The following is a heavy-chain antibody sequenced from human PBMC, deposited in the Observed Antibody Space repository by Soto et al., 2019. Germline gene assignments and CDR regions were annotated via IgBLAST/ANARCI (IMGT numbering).Heavy chain of an antibody. Sequence: SVKVSFKASGGTFSSYAISWVRQAPGQGLEWMGGIIPIFGTANYAQKFQGRVTITADESTSTAYMELSSLRSEDTAVYYCARSSGRRDGYIGAFDIWGQGTMVTVSS. CDR1: GGTFSSYA. J-gene: IGHJ3*02. D-gene: IGHD5-12*01. CDR2: IIPIFGTA. CDR3: ARSSGRRDGYIGAFDI. V-gene: IGHV1-69*13.